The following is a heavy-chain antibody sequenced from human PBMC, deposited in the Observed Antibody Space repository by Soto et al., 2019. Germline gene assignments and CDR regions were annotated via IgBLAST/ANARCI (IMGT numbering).Heavy chain of an antibody. D-gene: IGHD2-2*01. CDR3: TGEVVVVPAAMGIEYYYYMDV. J-gene: IGHJ6*03. CDR2: IRSKDYGGTT. CDR1: GFTFGDYA. Sequence: GGSLRLSCTASGFTFGDYAMSWFRQAPGKGQEWVGFIRSKDYGGTTEYDASVKGRFTISRDEFKSIAYLQMNSLKTEDTAVYYCTGEVVVVPAAMGIEYYYYMDVWGKGTTVTVSS. V-gene: IGHV3-49*03.